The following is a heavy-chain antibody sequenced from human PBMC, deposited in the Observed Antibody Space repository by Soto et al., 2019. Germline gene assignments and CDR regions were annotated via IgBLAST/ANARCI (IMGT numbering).Heavy chain of an antibody. D-gene: IGHD3-3*01. V-gene: IGHV3-23*01. CDR2: ISGSGGST. J-gene: IGHJ6*02. Sequence: GGSLRLSCAASGFTFSSYAMSWVRQAPGKGLEWVSAISGSGGSTYYADSVKGRFTISRDNSKNTLYLQMNSLRAEDTAVYYCAKDQYYDFWSGYSYGMDVWGQGTTVTVSS. CDR3: AKDQYYDFWSGYSYGMDV. CDR1: GFTFSSYA.